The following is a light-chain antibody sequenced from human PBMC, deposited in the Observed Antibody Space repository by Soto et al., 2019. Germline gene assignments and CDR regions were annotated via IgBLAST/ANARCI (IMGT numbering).Light chain of an antibody. J-gene: IGLJ1*01. CDR1: SSDIGTYNL. CDR3: CSFAGSGTGV. V-gene: IGLV2-23*02. CDR2: EVN. Sequence: SVLPQPASVSGSPGQSIAISCTGTSSDIGTYNLVSWYQQHPGKVPKLMISEVNRRPSGVSNRYSGSKSGNTASLTISGLQTEDEADYYCCSFAGSGTGVFGTGTKVTVL.